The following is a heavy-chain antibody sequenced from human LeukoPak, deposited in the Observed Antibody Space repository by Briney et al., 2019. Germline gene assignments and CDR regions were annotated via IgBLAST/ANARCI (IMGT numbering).Heavy chain of an antibody. CDR1: GGSISSSSYY. D-gene: IGHD4-23*01. J-gene: IGHJ3*02. CDR2: IYYSGST. V-gene: IGHV4-39*07. Sequence: ASETLSLTCTVSGGSISSSSYYWGWIRQPPGKGLEWIGSIYYSGSTYYNPSLKSRVTISVDTSKNQFSLKLSSVTAADAAVYYCARRLGATVVTRSGAFDIWGQGTMVTVSS. CDR3: ARRLGATVVTRSGAFDI.